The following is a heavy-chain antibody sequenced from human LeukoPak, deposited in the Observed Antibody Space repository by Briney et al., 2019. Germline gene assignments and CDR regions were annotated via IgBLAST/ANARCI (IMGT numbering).Heavy chain of an antibody. CDR3: ARQSEGFDY. V-gene: IGHV4-59*08. CDR2: FFYSGNI. J-gene: IGHJ4*02. CDR1: GGSINGYY. Sequence: SETLSLTCTVSGGSINGYYWNWIRQPPGKGLEWIGYFFYSGNIDYNPSLKSRVTISVDTSKNQFSLKLSSVTAADTAMYYCARQSEGFDYWGQGTLVTVSS.